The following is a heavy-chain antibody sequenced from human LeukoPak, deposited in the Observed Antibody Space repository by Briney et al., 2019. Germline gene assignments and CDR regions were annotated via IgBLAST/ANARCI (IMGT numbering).Heavy chain of an antibody. CDR3: AKAFSREVAVAGTG. D-gene: IGHD6-19*01. CDR1: GDSISSSNYF. CDR2: MFYYGST. V-gene: IGHV4-39*07. J-gene: IGHJ4*02. Sequence: RPSETLSLTCTVSGDSISSSNYFWGWIRQPPGKGLEWIGSMFYYGSTYYNASLKSRVTISLDTSKKQFSLKLRSVTAADTAVYYCAKAFSREVAVAGTGWGQGTLVTVSS.